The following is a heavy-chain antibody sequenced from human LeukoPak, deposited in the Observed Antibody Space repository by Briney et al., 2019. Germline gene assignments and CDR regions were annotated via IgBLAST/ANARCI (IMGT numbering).Heavy chain of an antibody. J-gene: IGHJ3*02. CDR2: IKQDGSEK. CDR3: ARVISAYCSGGSCWGAFDI. Sequence: GGSLRLSCSASGFTFSSYWMTWVRQAPGKGLEGVANIKQDGSEKYCVDSVKGRFTISRDNAKNSLYLKMNSLRAEDTAVYYCARVISAYCSGGSCWGAFDIWGQGTMVTVSS. V-gene: IGHV3-7*03. CDR1: GFTFSSYW. D-gene: IGHD2-15*01.